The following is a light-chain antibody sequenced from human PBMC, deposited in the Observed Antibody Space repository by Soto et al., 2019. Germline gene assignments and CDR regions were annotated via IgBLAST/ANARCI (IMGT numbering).Light chain of an antibody. Sequence: DIQMTQSPSSLSASVGDRVTITCQASQEISDYLNWYQQKPGKAPKLLIYDASNLETGVPSRFSGSGSGTDFTFTISNLQPEDIATYYCQQYDNLPVTFGPGTKVDIK. J-gene: IGKJ3*01. V-gene: IGKV1-33*01. CDR3: QQYDNLPVT. CDR1: QEISDY. CDR2: DAS.